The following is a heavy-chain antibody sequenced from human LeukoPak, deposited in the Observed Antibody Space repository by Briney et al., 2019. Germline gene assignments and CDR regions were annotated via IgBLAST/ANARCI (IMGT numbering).Heavy chain of an antibody. J-gene: IGHJ4*02. Sequence: GGSLRLSCAASGFTFRSFAMNWVRQAPGKGLVWVSRIASDGSSTTYADSVKGRFSISRDNAKNTLYLQMNSLRVEDTAVYYCARGRPHGNDYWGQGTLVTVSS. V-gene: IGHV3-74*01. CDR3: ARGRPHGNDY. D-gene: IGHD4-23*01. CDR1: GFTFRSFA. CDR2: IASDGSST.